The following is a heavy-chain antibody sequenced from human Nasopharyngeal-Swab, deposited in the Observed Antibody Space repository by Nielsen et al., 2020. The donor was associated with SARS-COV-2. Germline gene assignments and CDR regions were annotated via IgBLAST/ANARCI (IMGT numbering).Heavy chain of an antibody. D-gene: IGHD2-15*01. J-gene: IGHJ4*02. V-gene: IGHV3-30-3*01. CDR1: GFTFSTYA. CDR3: ARGTYDFQLLLCDY. Sequence: GESLRLSCAASGFTFSTYAFHWVRQAPGKGLEWVTFISSDGSNKYYADSVKGRFTISRDNSKNTVYLQVNSLRADDTAVYYCARGTYDFQLLLCDYWGQGTLVTVSS. CDR2: ISSDGSNK.